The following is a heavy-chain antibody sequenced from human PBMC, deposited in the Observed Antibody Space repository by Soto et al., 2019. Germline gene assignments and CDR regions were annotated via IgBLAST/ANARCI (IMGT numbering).Heavy chain of an antibody. Sequence: ASVKVSCKTSGYTFTNFALSWVRQAPGQGLEWIGFVSANNGFTHFAQKFQGRVSVKTDTSTSTVYLDLRSLSSDDTAVYYCARGGATRHLDSWGQGTPVTVSS. J-gene: IGHJ5*01. CDR1: GYTFTNFA. V-gene: IGHV1-18*01. CDR2: VSANNGFT. D-gene: IGHD1-26*01. CDR3: ARGGATRHLDS.